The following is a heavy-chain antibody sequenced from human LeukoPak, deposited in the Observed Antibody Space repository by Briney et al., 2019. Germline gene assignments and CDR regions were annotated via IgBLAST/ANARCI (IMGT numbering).Heavy chain of an antibody. J-gene: IGHJ1*01. CDR1: DGSVSSSTYY. Sequence: PSETLSLTCTVSDGSVSSSTYYWGWIRQAPGKGLEWIGSIYYSGTTYYNPALKSRVIMSVDTSKNLFSLKMTSVTATDTAVYFCVSELDGHLPHWAQGTLITVSS. CDR2: IYYSGTT. V-gene: IGHV4-39*02. CDR3: VSELDGHLPH.